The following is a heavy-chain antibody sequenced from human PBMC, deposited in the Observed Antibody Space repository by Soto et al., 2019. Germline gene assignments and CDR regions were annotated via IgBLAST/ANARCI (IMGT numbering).Heavy chain of an antibody. D-gene: IGHD3-10*01. CDR2: IYYSGST. Sequence: QVQLQESDPGLVKPSETLSLTCTVSGGSISSYYWSWIRQPPGKGLEWIGYIYYSGSTNYNPSLKSRVTISVDTSKNQFSLKLSSVTAADTAVYYCARHIGYGSDWYFDLWGRGTLVTVSS. CDR3: ARHIGYGSDWYFDL. CDR1: GGSISSYY. J-gene: IGHJ2*01. V-gene: IGHV4-59*08.